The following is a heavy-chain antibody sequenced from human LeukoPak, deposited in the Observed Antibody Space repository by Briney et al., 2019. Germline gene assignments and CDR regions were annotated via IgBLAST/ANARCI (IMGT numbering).Heavy chain of an antibody. V-gene: IGHV3-11*06. CDR1: GFTFSDYY. Sequence: GGSLRLSCVASGFTFSDYYMSWIRQAPGKGLEGVSYISSSSSYTNYADSVKGRFTISRDNAKNSLYLQMNSLRAEDTAVYYCARDLRSNYYGSGPLDYWGQGTLVTVSS. J-gene: IGHJ4*02. CDR3: ARDLRSNYYGSGPLDY. CDR2: ISSSSSYT. D-gene: IGHD3-10*01.